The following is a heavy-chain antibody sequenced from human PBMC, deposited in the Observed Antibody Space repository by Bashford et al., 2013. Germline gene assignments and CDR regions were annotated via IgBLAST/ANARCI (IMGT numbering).Heavy chain of an antibody. Sequence: WIRQPPRKGLEWIGYIYYSGSTYYNPSLKSRVTISVDTSKNQFSLKLSSVTAADTAVYYCAREWSYYYGMDVWGQGTTVTVSS. CDR3: AREWSYYYGMDV. D-gene: IGHD3-3*01. J-gene: IGHJ6*02. V-gene: IGHV4-31*02. CDR2: IYYSGST.